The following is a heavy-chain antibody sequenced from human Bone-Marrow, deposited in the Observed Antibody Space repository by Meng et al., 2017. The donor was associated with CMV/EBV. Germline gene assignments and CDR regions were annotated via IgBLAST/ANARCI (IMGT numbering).Heavy chain of an antibody. CDR1: GFTFSDFW. V-gene: IGHV3-7*01. Sequence: GESLKISCVGSGFTFSDFWMNWVRQAPGKGLEWVANIKNDGRETYYVDSVKGRFTIHRDNTQNSLFLHMSSLRAEDAAVYYCYMGHYSGAWGPGTLVTVSS. J-gene: IGHJ5*01. CDR2: IKNDGRET. CDR3: YMGHYSGA. D-gene: IGHD1-26*01.